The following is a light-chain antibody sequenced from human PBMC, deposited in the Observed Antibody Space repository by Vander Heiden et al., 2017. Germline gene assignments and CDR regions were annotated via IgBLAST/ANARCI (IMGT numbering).Light chain of an antibody. CDR2: WAS. J-gene: IGKJ2*01. CDR1: QSVLYSSNNKNY. CDR3: QQYDDPPYT. Sequence: DIVMTQSPDSLAVSLGERATINCKSSQSVLYSSNNKNYLAWYQQKPGQPPKLLIYWASTRESGVPDRFSGSGSGTDFTLTISSLQAEDVAVYYCQQYDDPPYTFGQGTKLEI. V-gene: IGKV4-1*01.